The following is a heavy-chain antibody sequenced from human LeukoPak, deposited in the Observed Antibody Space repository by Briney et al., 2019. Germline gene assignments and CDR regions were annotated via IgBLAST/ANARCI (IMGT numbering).Heavy chain of an antibody. CDR2: ISYDGSNK. Sequence: GRSLRLSCAASGFTFSSYAMHWVRQAPGKGLEWVAVISYDGSNKYYADSVKGRFTISRDNSKNTLYLQMNSLRAEDTAVYYCARDLGWHHAFDIWGQGTMVTVSS. CDR3: ARDLGWHHAFDI. V-gene: IGHV3-30-3*01. CDR1: GFTFSSYA. J-gene: IGHJ3*02. D-gene: IGHD7-27*01.